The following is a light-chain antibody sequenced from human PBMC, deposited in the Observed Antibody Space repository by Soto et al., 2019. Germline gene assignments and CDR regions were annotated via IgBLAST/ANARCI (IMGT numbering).Light chain of an antibody. Sequence: QSALTQPASISGSPGQSITISCTGTSSDVGGYNYVSWYQQYPGKAPKLMIYDVDNRPSGVSNRFSGSKSGKTASLTISGXXXXXXXXXXXSSYTSSSTVIFGGGTKL. CDR3: SSYTSSSTVI. CDR2: DVD. V-gene: IGLV2-14*03. CDR1: SSDVGGYNY. J-gene: IGLJ2*01.